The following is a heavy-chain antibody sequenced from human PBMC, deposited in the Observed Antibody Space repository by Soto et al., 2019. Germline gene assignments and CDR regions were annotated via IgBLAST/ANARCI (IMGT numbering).Heavy chain of an antibody. J-gene: IGHJ5*02. D-gene: IGHD6-19*01. CDR2: INPSGGST. CDR1: GYTFTSYY. Sequence: ASVKVSCKASGYTFTSYYMHWVRQAPGQGLEWMGIINPSGGSTSYAQKFQGRVTMTRDTSTSTVYMELSSLRSEDTAVYYCASSVAGRGWWFDPWGQGTPVTVSS. CDR3: ASSVAGRGWWFDP. V-gene: IGHV1-46*01.